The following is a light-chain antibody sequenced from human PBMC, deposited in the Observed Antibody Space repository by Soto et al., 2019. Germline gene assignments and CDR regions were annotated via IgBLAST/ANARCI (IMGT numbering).Light chain of an antibody. Sequence: QSVLTQPPSVSGAPGQRVTISCSGSSSNIGAGYDVNWYRQLPGTAPKLLIYGNSDRPSGVPDRFSGSKSGTSASLAITGLQAEDEADYFCSSYSISTAYLFGTGTKLTVL. V-gene: IGLV1-40*01. CDR3: SSYSISTAYL. J-gene: IGLJ1*01. CDR2: GNS. CDR1: SSNIGAGYD.